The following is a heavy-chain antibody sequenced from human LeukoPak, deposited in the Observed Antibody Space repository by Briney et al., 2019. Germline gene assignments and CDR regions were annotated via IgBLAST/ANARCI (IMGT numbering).Heavy chain of an antibody. CDR3: ARDYSGSYTH. CDR1: GYSLTDDY. CDR2: IHPNSGDT. V-gene: IGHV1-2*06. D-gene: IGHD1-26*01. Sequence: ASVKVSCKASGYSLTDDYIHWVRQAPGQGLEWMGLIHPNSGDTYYAQKFRGRVTMTRDTSITTAYMELDSLTSDDTAVYYCARDYSGSYTHWAQGTLVTISS. J-gene: IGHJ4*02.